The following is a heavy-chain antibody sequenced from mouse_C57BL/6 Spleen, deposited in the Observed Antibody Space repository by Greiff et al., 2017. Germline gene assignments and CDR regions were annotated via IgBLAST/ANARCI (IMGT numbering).Heavy chain of an antibody. CDR1: GYAFSSSW. D-gene: IGHD2-4*01. V-gene: IGHV1-82*01. Sequence: VQLQQSGPELVKPGASVKISCKASGYAFSSSWMNWVKQRPGKGLEWIGRIYPGDGDTNYNGKFKGKATLTADKSSSTAYMQLSSLTSEDSAVYFCARPSTMITFDYYAMDYWGQGTSVTVSS. J-gene: IGHJ4*01. CDR2: IYPGDGDT. CDR3: ARPSTMITFDYYAMDY.